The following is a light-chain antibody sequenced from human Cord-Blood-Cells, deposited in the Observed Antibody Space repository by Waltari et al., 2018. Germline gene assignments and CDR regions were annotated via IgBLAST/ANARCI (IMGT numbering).Light chain of an antibody. Sequence: EIVLTQSPATLSLSPGERATLSCRASQSVSSYLAWYQQKPGQAPRLLIYDASNRATGIPARFSGSGSGTDFTLTISSLEPEDFAVYYCQKRSNFGQGTRLEIK. J-gene: IGKJ5*01. CDR3: QKRSN. V-gene: IGKV3-11*01. CDR1: QSVSSY. CDR2: DAS.